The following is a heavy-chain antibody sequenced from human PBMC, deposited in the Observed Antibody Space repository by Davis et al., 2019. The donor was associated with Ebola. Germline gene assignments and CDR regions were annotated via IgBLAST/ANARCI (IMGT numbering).Heavy chain of an antibody. CDR3: TRGVPQGGDSLDYFDY. CDR1: GYTFTNYA. V-gene: IGHV1-3*01. Sequence: ASVKVSCKASGYTFTNYAIHWVRQAPGQRLEWMGWINVGNGKTKYSQKFQGRVTITRDTSASTAYMELSSLRSEDTTVYYCTRGVPQGGDSLDYFDYWGQGTLVTVSS. D-gene: IGHD2-21*02. CDR2: INVGNGKT. J-gene: IGHJ4*02.